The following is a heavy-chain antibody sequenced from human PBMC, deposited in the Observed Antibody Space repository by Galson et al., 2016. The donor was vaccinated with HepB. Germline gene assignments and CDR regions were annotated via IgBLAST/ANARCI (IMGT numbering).Heavy chain of an antibody. CDR2: TYYRSKWYN. CDR3: ASGTAYGSAFEI. Sequence: AISGDSVSSINAAWHWLRQSPSRGLEWLGRTYYRSKWYNDYATSLKGRIIITPDTSKNQFSLQLDSVSHEDTAVYYCASGTAYGSAFEIWGQGTLVTVSS. V-gene: IGHV6-1*01. D-gene: IGHD2-21*02. CDR1: GDSVSSINAA. J-gene: IGHJ3*02.